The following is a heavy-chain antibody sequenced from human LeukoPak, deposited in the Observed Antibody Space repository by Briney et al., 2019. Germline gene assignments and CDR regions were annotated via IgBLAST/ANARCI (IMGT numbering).Heavy chain of an antibody. CDR2: IYYSGST. CDR3: ARHEMAAFFDL. CDR1: GGSISSGGYY. Sequence: SQTLSLTCTVSGGSISSGGYYWSWIRQHPGKGLEWIGYIYYSGSTNYNPSLKSRVTISVDTSKTQFSLKLSSVTAADTAVYYCARHEMAAFFDLWGRGTLVTVSS. J-gene: IGHJ2*01. D-gene: IGHD5-24*01. V-gene: IGHV4-31*03.